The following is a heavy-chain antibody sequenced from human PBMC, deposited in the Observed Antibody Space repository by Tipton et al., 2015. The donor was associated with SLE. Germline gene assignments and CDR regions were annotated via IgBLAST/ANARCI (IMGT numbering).Heavy chain of an antibody. J-gene: IGHJ6*02. CDR3: AGGPYYFETNDYDGRYFYGMGV. CDR2: VYYTGNT. V-gene: IGHV4-39*07. CDR1: GDSISSSSYY. Sequence: TLSLTCIVSGDSISSSSYYWGWIRQPPGKGLEWVGTVYYTGNTFYNPSLKSRVTISVDTFNNEFSLKLNSVTAADTAMYYCAGGPYYFETNDYDGRYFYGMGVWDQGTTVTVSS. D-gene: IGHD3-16*01.